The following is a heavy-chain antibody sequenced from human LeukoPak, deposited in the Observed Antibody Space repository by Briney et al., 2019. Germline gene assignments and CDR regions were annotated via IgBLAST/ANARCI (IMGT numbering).Heavy chain of an antibody. Sequence: GGSLRLSCAASGFTFSSYGMNWVRQAPGKGLEWVAFIRYDGSNKYYADSVKGRSTISRDNSKNTLYLQMNSLRAEDTAVFYCANKQSSSWPFDYWGQGPLVTVSS. CDR3: ANKQSSSWPFDY. V-gene: IGHV3-30*02. CDR2: IRYDGSNK. CDR1: GFTFSSYG. J-gene: IGHJ4*02. D-gene: IGHD6-13*01.